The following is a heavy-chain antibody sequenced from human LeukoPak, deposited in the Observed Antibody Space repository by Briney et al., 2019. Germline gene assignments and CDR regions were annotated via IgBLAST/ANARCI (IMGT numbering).Heavy chain of an antibody. CDR1: GGSISSGGYY. Sequence: SETLSLTCTVSGGSISSGGYYWSWIRQHPGKGLEWIGYIYYSGSTYYNPSLKSRVTISVDTSKNQFSLKLSSVTAADTAVYYCASPNSSGWLSYFDYWGQGTLVTVSS. D-gene: IGHD6-19*01. CDR2: IYYSGST. V-gene: IGHV4-31*03. J-gene: IGHJ4*02. CDR3: ASPNSSGWLSYFDY.